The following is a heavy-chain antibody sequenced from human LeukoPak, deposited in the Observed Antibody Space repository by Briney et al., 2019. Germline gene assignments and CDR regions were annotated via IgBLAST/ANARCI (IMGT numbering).Heavy chain of an antibody. CDR2: ISASGET. Sequence: GGSLRLSCAASGFNFNTYAMSWVRQAPGNGLEWVSGISASGETWYADSVKGRFTISRDNNKNTLYLQMNSLRAEDTAVYYCARHDRNSGRYYDFDYWGQGTLVTVSS. CDR1: GFNFNTYA. CDR3: ARHDRNSGRYYDFDY. J-gene: IGHJ4*02. D-gene: IGHD1-26*01. V-gene: IGHV3-23*01.